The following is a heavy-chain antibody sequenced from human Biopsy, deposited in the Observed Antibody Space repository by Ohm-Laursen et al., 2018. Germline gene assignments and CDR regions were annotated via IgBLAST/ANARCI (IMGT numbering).Heavy chain of an antibody. Sequence: SETLSLTCAVSGYSISSDYRWVWIRQAPGKTLEWLGNIFKDGNTHYNPSLRSRLIISIDTSKNQFSLMMTSVSGADTAVYFCARVGSGWAPFDKWGPGTLVTVSS. CDR2: IFKDGNT. V-gene: IGHV4-38-2*01. D-gene: IGHD6-19*01. CDR3: ARVGSGWAPFDK. J-gene: IGHJ4*02. CDR1: GYSISSDYR.